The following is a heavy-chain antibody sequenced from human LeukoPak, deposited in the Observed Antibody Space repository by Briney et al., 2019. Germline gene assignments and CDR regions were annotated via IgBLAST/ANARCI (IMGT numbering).Heavy chain of an antibody. CDR1: GFIFSSYV. D-gene: IGHD3-10*01. CDR2: ISSDGSDK. CDR3: AKGVRGVIAYYFDF. J-gene: IGHJ4*02. V-gene: IGHV3-30*18. Sequence: GGSLRLSCAASGFIFSSYVMHWVRQAPGKGLEWVAVISSDGSDKYYADSGKGRFTISRDNSKNQLYLQINSLRTEDTAEYYCAKGVRGVIAYYFDFWGQGTLVTVSS.